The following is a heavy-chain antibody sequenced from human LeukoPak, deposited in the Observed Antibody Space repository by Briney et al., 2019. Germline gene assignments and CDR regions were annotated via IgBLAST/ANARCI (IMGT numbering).Heavy chain of an antibody. V-gene: IGHV3-30-3*01. CDR3: ARVRY. CDR2: ISYDGSNK. Sequence: GKSLRLSCAASGFTFSGYPIHWVRQAPGKGLEWVAVISYDGSNKYYADSVKGRFTISRDNSKNTLYLQMNSLRAEDTAVYYCARVRYWGQGTLVTVSS. J-gene: IGHJ4*02. CDR1: GFTFSGYP. D-gene: IGHD1-1*01.